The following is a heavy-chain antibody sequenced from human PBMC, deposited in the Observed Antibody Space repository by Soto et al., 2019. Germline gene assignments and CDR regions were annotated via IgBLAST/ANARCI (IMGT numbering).Heavy chain of an antibody. CDR2: ISAYNGNT. CDR1: GYTFTSYG. D-gene: IGHD3-10*01. Sequence: SVKVSCNASGYTFTSYGISWVRQAPVQGLEWMGWISAYNGNTNYSQKLQDRVTTTTDTSTSTAYMELRSLRSDDTAVYYCARDFSSGITYFDYWGQGTLVTVSS. V-gene: IGHV1-18*04. CDR3: ARDFSSGITYFDY. J-gene: IGHJ4*02.